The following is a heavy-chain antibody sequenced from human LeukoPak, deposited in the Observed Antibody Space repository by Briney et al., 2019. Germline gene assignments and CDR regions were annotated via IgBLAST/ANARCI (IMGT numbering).Heavy chain of an antibody. Sequence: ASVKVSCKVSGYSLTELSMHWVRQAPGKGLEWMGGFDPEDGETIYAQKFQGRVTMTEDTSTDTAYMELSSLRSEDTAVYYCATGQPSRIVAPGYYYYYMDVWGKGATVSVSS. V-gene: IGHV1-24*01. CDR2: FDPEDGET. CDR1: GYSLTELS. D-gene: IGHD2-2*03. J-gene: IGHJ6*03. CDR3: ATGQPSRIVAPGYYYYYMDV.